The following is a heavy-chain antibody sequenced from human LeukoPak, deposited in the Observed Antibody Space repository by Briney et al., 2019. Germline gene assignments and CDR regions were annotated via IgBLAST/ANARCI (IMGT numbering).Heavy chain of an antibody. CDR2: IYPGDSDT. Sequence: GESLQISFKGSGYTFTNYWIGWVRPMPGKGLEWMGIIYPGDSDTRYSPSFQGQVIISADKSISTAYLQWSSLKASDTAMYYCARGGAVAATWHEFWGQGTLVTVSS. J-gene: IGHJ4*02. D-gene: IGHD6-19*01. V-gene: IGHV5-51*01. CDR3: ARGGAVAATWHEF. CDR1: GYTFTNYW.